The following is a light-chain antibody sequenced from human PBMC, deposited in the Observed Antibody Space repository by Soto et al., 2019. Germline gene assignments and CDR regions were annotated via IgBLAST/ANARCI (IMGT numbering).Light chain of an antibody. CDR1: QSISSY. CDR3: QQSYSTHWT. J-gene: IGKJ1*01. CDR2: AAS. Sequence: DIQMTQSPSSLSASVGDRVTITCRASQSISSYLNWYQQKPGKAPKLLIYAASSLQSGVPSRFSGNGSGTDFTLTISSLQPEDFATYYCQQSYSTHWTFGQGTKVEIK. V-gene: IGKV1-39*01.